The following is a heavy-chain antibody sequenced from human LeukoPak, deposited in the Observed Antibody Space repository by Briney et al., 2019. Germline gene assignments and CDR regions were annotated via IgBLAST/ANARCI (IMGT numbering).Heavy chain of an antibody. Sequence: GGSLRLSCAASGFTFSNAWMSWVRQDPGKGLEWVGRIKSKTDGGTTDYAAPVKGRFTISRDDSKNTLYLQMNSLKTEDTAVYYCATGLYCSSTSCYSHYYGMDVWGQGTTVTVSS. V-gene: IGHV3-15*01. D-gene: IGHD2-2*01. CDR2: IKSKTDGGTT. CDR3: ATGLYCSSTSCYSHYYGMDV. CDR1: GFTFSNAW. J-gene: IGHJ6*02.